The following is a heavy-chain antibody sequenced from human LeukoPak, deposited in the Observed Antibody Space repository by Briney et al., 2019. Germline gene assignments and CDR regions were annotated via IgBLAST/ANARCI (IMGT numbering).Heavy chain of an antibody. Sequence: GGSLRLSCAASGFTFSNYGMSWVRQAPGKGLEWVSVVSDSGSGAYYADSVKGRFTISRDNSKNTLYLQMNSLRAEDTAVYYCAPDLRGSAWSLDYWGQGTPVTVSS. CDR3: APDLRGSAWSLDY. D-gene: IGHD6-19*01. V-gene: IGHV3-23*01. CDR2: VSDSGSGA. J-gene: IGHJ4*02. CDR1: GFTFSNYG.